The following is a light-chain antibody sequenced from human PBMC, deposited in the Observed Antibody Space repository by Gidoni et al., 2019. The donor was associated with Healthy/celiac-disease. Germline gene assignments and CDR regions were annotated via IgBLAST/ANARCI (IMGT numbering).Light chain of an antibody. Sequence: EIVLTQSPATLSLSPGERATLSFRASQSVSSYLAWYQQKPGQAPRLPIYDASNRATGIPARFSGSGSGTDFTLNISSLEAEDFAVYYCQQRSNWPLTFGGGTKVEIK. CDR1: QSVSSY. J-gene: IGKJ4*01. V-gene: IGKV3-11*01. CDR3: QQRSNWPLT. CDR2: DAS.